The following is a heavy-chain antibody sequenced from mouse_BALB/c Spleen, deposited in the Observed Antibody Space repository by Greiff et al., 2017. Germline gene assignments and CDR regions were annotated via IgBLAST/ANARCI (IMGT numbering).Heavy chain of an antibody. J-gene: IGHJ2*01. CDR2: IYPGDGDT. Sequence: QVQLQQPGAELVKPGASVKLSCKASGYAFSSYWMNWVKQRPGQGLEWIGQIYPGDGDTNYNGKFKGKATLTADKSSSTAYMQLSSLTSEDSAVYFCTRGGSSDYWGQGTTLTVSS. CDR1: GYAFSSYW. CDR3: TRGGSSDY. D-gene: IGHD1-1*01. V-gene: IGHV1-80*01.